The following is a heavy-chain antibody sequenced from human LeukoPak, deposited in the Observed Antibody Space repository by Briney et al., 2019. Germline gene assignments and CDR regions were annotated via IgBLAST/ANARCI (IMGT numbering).Heavy chain of an antibody. J-gene: IGHJ4*02. CDR2: ISYDGSNK. CDR3: ARDSGSGSYYPDY. V-gene: IGHV3-30-3*01. CDR1: GFTFSSYA. D-gene: IGHD3-10*01. Sequence: GGSLRLSCAASGFTFSSYAMHWVRQAPGKGLEWVAVISYDGSNKYYADSVKGRFTISRDNSKNTLYLQMNSLRAEDTAVYYCARDSGSGSYYPDYWGQETLVTVSS.